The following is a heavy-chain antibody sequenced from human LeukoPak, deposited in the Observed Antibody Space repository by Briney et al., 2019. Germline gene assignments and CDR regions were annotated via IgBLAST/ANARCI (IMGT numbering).Heavy chain of an antibody. D-gene: IGHD1-1*01. J-gene: IGHJ4*02. CDR1: GFTFSNFW. CDR3: ARCTTGRTFGSLREIKRSREIDY. V-gene: IGHV3-7*01. CDR2: MRHDGGEK. Sequence: GGSLRLSCAASGFTFSNFWMSWVRQAPGKGLEWVANMRHDGGEKYYVGAVEGRLTISRDNAKKSLYLQMNSLRVEDTAVYYCARCTTGRTFGSLREIKRSREIDYWGQGTLVTVSS.